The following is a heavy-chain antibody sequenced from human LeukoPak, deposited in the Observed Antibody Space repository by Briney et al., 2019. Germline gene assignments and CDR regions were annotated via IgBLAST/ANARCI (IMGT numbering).Heavy chain of an antibody. CDR3: ARDAAYGYDRFDS. Sequence: PGGSLRLSCAASGFIFSSYWMAWVRQAPGKGLEWVANIKEDGSDKNYVDSVKGRFTISRDNAKNSLSPQMNSLRAEDTAVYYCARDAAYGYDRFDSWGQGTQVTVSS. V-gene: IGHV3-7*01. CDR1: GFIFSSYW. D-gene: IGHD5-18*01. J-gene: IGHJ4*02. CDR2: IKEDGSDK.